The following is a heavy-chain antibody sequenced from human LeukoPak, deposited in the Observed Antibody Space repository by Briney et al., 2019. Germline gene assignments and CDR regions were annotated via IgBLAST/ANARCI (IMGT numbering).Heavy chain of an antibody. CDR1: GFTFSSYD. CDR2: ITNSGGST. D-gene: IGHD1-1*01. CDR3: AKDFVRYNIQFDY. V-gene: IGHV3-23*01. Sequence: GGSLRLSCAASGFTFSSYDMSWVRQAPGKGLEWVSTITNSGGSTYYADSVKGRFTISRDNSKNTLYLQMNSLRAEDTALYYCAKDFVRYNIQFDYWGQGALVTVSS. J-gene: IGHJ4*02.